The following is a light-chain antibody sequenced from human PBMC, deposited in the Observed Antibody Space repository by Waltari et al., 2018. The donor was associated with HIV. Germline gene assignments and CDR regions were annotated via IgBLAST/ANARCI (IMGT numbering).Light chain of an antibody. V-gene: IGKV3-20*01. CDR3: QHYRSSQGFT. Sequence: EIVLMQSPGTLSLSPGERATLSCRATQSVSSSLLAWYQQKPGQDPRLLIYGASTRATGIPDRFSGSGSGTEFTLTISRLEPEDFAVYYCQHYRSSQGFTFGPGTKVDIK. J-gene: IGKJ3*01. CDR2: GAS. CDR1: QSVSSSL.